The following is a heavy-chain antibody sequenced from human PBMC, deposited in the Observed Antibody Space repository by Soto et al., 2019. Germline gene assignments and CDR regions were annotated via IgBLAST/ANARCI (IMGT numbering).Heavy chain of an antibody. CDR3: ARSRLWFGELIY. CDR2: IYYSGST. CDR1: GGSISSGGYY. J-gene: IGHJ4*02. D-gene: IGHD3-10*01. Sequence: QVQLQESGPGLVKPSQTLSLTCTISGGSISSGGYYWSWIRQHPGKGLEWIGYIYYSGSTYYNPSLKTRVTISVDTSKNQFSLKLSSVTAADTAVYYCARSRLWFGELIYWGQGTLVTVSS. V-gene: IGHV4-31*03.